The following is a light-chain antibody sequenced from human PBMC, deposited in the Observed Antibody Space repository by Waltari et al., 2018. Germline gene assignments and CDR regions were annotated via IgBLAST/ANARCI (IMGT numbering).Light chain of an antibody. CDR1: QSLLHTNGYNL. Sequence: DIVMTQSPLSLPVTPGEPASISYRSSQSLLHTNGYNLLDWYLQKPGQSPQLLIYFGSNRASGVPDRFSGSGSGRDFTLKISRVEAEDVGVYYCMQALQTPWTFGQGTKVEIK. J-gene: IGKJ1*01. V-gene: IGKV2-28*01. CDR3: MQALQTPWT. CDR2: FGS.